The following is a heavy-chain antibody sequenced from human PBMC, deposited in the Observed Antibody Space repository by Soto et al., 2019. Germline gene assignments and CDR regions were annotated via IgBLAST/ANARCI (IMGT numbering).Heavy chain of an antibody. CDR3: ATYRRGEGGRGY. J-gene: IGHJ4*02. V-gene: IGHV4-59*08. Sequence: WTWIRQPPGKGLEWIGDYSDSTSYSPSLKSRVTISADTSKNQFSLKLSSATATDTAVYYCATYRRGEGGRGYWGQGTLVTVSS. D-gene: IGHD3-16*01. CDR2: YSDST.